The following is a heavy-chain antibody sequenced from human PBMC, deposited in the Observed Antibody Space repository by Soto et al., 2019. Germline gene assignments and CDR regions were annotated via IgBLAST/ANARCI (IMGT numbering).Heavy chain of an antibody. J-gene: IGHJ4*02. D-gene: IGHD2-15*01. Sequence: QVQLVESGGGVVQPGRSLRLSCAAPGFTFSSHGMHWVRQAPGKGLEWVAVIWYDGSNKYYADSVKGRFIISRDNSKNTLYLQMNSLRAEDTAVYYCARGYCSGGSCYPYYFDYWGQGTLVTVSS. CDR3: ARGYCSGGSCYPYYFDY. V-gene: IGHV3-33*01. CDR1: GFTFSSHG. CDR2: IWYDGSNK.